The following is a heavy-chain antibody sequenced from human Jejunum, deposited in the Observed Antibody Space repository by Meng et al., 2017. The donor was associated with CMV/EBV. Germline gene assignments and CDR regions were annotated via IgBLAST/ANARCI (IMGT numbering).Heavy chain of an antibody. CDR2: IRNDGSEI. J-gene: IGHJ4*02. V-gene: IGHV3-30*02. CDR3: VKDKGRTALDY. CDR1: GISFSNSG. Sequence: QGQLVESGGGVVQPGGYLRLSCVPSGISFSNSGMHWVRQAPGKGLEWVVFIRNDGSEIYYVDSVKGRFTISRDNSKNTVYLQMDSLRVEDTGIYYCVKDKGRTALDYWGQGSLVTVSS. D-gene: IGHD3-10*01.